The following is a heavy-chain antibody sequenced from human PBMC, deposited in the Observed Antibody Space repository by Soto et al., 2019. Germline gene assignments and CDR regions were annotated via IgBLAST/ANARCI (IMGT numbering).Heavy chain of an antibody. J-gene: IGHJ6*02. CDR3: ARDSMVVGTSPYYGMDV. CDR2: FDPEDGET. V-gene: IGHV1-24*01. Sequence: GASVKVSCRVSGYTLTKLSVHWVRQAPGKGLEWMGGFDPEDGETIYAQKFQGRVTMTEDTSTDTAYMELSSLRAEDTAVYYCARDSMVVGTSPYYGMDVWGQGTTVTVSS. CDR1: GYTLTKLS. D-gene: IGHD1-1*01.